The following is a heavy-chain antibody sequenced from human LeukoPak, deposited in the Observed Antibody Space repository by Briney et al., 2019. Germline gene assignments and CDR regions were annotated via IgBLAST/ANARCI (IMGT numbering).Heavy chain of an antibody. J-gene: IGHJ4*02. V-gene: IGHV3-30-3*01. Sequence: GGSLRLSCAGSGFTFSSYAMHWVRQAPGKGLEWVPVISYDGSNKYYADSVKGRFTISRDNSKNTLYLQMNSLRAEDTAVYYCARDAGYSYGYWPDYWGQGTLVTVSS. D-gene: IGHD5-18*01. CDR3: ARDAGYSYGYWPDY. CDR2: ISYDGSNK. CDR1: GFTFSSYA.